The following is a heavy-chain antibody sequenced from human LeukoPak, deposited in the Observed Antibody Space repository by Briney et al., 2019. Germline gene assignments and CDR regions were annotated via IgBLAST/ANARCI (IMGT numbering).Heavy chain of an antibody. CDR2: IRCKAYGGTT. V-gene: IGHV3-49*04. CDR1: GFTFGEHS. CDR3: SRGSGGV. Sequence: CLTLSCPAAGFTFGEHSMSWVRPPAGGGREWVGFIRCKAYGGTTQYAASVKGRFTISRDDSKSIAYLQMNSLKTEDTGVYYCSRGSGGVWGQGTLVTVSS. D-gene: IGHD6-19*01. J-gene: IGHJ4*02.